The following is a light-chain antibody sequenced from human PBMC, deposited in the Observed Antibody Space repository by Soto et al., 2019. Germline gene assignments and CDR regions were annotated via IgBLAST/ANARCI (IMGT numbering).Light chain of an antibody. CDR3: CSFAGGYTFV. Sequence: QSALTQPRSVSGSPGQSVTMSCTGTRSEVGGYNYVSWYQKLPGKASKLMIYDVSKRPSGVPDRFSGSKSGNTASLTISGLQAEDEADYCCCSFAGGYTFVFGSGTKLTVL. V-gene: IGLV2-11*01. J-gene: IGLJ1*01. CDR2: DVS. CDR1: RSEVGGYNY.